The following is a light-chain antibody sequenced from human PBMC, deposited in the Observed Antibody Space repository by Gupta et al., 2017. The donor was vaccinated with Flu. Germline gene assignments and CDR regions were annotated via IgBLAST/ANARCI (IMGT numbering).Light chain of an antibody. CDR2: EDN. J-gene: IGLJ1*01. Sequence: QSALTQPASLSDSPGQSITISCSGTSSDIGAYNLASWYQQHPGKAPKLIIYEDNKRPSGVSIRFSGSKSATTASLTISGLQAEDEADYYCSAYAGRTTRYVFGSGTKVTVL. V-gene: IGLV2-23*01. CDR1: SSDIGAYNL. CDR3: SAYAGRTTRYV.